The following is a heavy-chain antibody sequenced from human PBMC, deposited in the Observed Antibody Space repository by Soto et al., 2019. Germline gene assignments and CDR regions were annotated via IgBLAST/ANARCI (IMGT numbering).Heavy chain of an antibody. V-gene: IGHV3-7*01. CDR2: IRKDGSEI. D-gene: IGHD3-10*01. J-gene: IGHJ6*02. CDR3: ARTGRRDTWHMDV. Sequence: EVQLVESGGGLVQPGGSLRLSCAASGFTISPYWMSWVRQLPGKGLEWMANIRKDGSEIYYADSVNGRLTISRDNGKNTLYLQMNSLRAEDTAVYYCARTGRRDTWHMDVWGQGTTVTVSS. CDR1: GFTISPYW.